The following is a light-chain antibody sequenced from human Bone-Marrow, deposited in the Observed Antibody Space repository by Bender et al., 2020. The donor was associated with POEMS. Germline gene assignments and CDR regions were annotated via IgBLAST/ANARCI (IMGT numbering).Light chain of an antibody. CDR2: EVT. Sequence: QSALTQPPSASGSSGQSVTISCSGTGSDVGGYNYVSWYQQHPGKAPKLLIYEVTKRPSGVPDRYSGSKSGNAASLTISNLQAEDEADYYCCSYTFDSTSSIFGGGTKLTVL. J-gene: IGLJ2*01. CDR1: GSDVGGYNY. CDR3: CSYTFDSTSSI. V-gene: IGLV2-8*01.